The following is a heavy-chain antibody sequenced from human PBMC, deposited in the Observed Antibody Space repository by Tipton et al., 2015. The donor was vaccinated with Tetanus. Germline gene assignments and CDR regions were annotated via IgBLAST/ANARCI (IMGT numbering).Heavy chain of an antibody. Sequence: TLSLTCAVSGGSFSGFYWGWIRQPPGKGLEWIGTVFQSGRPTLNPSLNSRVTMSVDTSKNQFSLRLASVTVADTAVYFCARQSSREVWLQRQWAMFFYGLDVWGQGTTVTVSS. CDR1: GGSFSGFY. D-gene: IGHD5-24*01. J-gene: IGHJ6*02. CDR2: VFQSGRP. CDR3: ARQSSREVWLQRQWAMFFYGLDV. V-gene: IGHV4-34*12.